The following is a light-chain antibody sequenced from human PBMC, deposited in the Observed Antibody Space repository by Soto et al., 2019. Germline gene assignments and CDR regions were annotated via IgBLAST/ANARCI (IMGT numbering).Light chain of an antibody. Sequence: EIVLTQSPPSLPVTPGEPASIACRSSQSLLHSNGYNYLDWYLQKPGQSPQPLIFLGSIRASGVPDRCSGSGSGTYFTLKISKVEAEDVGVYYCMQALQTPTFGGGTKVEIK. CDR3: MQALQTPT. J-gene: IGKJ4*01. CDR2: LGS. V-gene: IGKV2-28*01. CDR1: QSLLHSNGYNY.